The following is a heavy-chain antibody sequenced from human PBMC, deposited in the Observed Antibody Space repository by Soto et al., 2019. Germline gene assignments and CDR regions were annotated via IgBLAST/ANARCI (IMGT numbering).Heavy chain of an antibody. J-gene: IGHJ4*02. Sequence: GGSLRLSCAASGFTFRDYYMSWIRQAPGKGLEWISYISISGSSIYYADSVKGRFTISRDDAKNSLYLQMNSLRAEDTAVFYCAKERSSGWSFDYWGQGTLVTVSS. CDR1: GFTFRDYY. CDR3: AKERSSGWSFDY. D-gene: IGHD6-19*01. V-gene: IGHV3-11*01. CDR2: ISISGSSI.